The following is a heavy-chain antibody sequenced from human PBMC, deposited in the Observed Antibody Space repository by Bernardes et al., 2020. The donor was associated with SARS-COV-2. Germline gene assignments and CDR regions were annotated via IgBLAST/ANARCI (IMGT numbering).Heavy chain of an antibody. Sequence: ASVKVSCKASGYTFTSYGISWVRQAPGQGLEWMGWISAYNGNTNYAQKLQGRVTMTTDTSTSTAYMELRSLRSDDTAVYYCASSGYCSGGSCFRYGMDVWGQGTTVTVSS. CDR3: ASSGYCSGGSCFRYGMDV. V-gene: IGHV1-18*01. D-gene: IGHD2-15*01. CDR1: GYTFTSYG. J-gene: IGHJ6*02. CDR2: ISAYNGNT.